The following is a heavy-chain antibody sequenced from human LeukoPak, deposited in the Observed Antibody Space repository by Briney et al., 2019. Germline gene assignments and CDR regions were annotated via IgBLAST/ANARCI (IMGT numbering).Heavy chain of an antibody. CDR1: GGSISSGDYY. CDR3: ARRLITTTIVVPFDY. V-gene: IGHV4-30-4*08. D-gene: IGHD1-26*01. CDR2: IYYSGNT. J-gene: IGHJ4*02. Sequence: SETLSLTCTVSGGSISSGDYYWSWIHQPPGKGLEWIGYIYYSGNTYYNPSLKSRVTISGDTSKNQFSLKVSSVTAADTAVYYCARRLITTTIVVPFDYWGQGSLVTVSS.